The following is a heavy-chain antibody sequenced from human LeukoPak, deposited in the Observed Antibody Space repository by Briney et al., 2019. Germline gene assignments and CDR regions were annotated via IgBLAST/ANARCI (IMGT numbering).Heavy chain of an antibody. CDR2: IYTSGST. V-gene: IGHV4-61*02. D-gene: IGHD5-24*01. CDR1: GGSVSSGTNY. CDR3: ARLGEMPPDYYYHMDV. J-gene: IGHJ6*03. Sequence: SETPSLTCTVSGGSVSSGTNYWTWIRQPAGKGLEWIGRIYTSGSTDYNPPFDSRVTISIDTSKNQFSLRLSSVTAADTAVYYCARLGEMPPDYYYHMDVWGKGTTVIVS.